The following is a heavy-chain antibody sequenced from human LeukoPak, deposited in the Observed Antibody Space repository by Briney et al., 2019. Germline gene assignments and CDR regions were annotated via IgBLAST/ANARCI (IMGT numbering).Heavy chain of an antibody. J-gene: IGHJ1*01. CDR2: INPSGGST. Sequence: ASVKVSCKASGYTFTCYYMHWVRQAPGQGLEWMGIINPSGGSTSYAQKFQGRVTMTRDTSTSTVYMELSSLRSEDTAVYYCARAVGGYHFQHWGQGTLVTVSS. CDR1: GYTFTCYY. V-gene: IGHV1-46*01. D-gene: IGHD1-26*01. CDR3: ARAVGGYHFQH.